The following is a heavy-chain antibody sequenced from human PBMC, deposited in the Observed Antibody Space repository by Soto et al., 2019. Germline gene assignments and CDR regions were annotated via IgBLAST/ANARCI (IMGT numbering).Heavy chain of an antibody. J-gene: IGHJ4*02. CDR1: GFTFSSYG. CDR2: VSGGGSIT. CDR3: AASTLVRRYFDY. Sequence: EVQLMESGGGLVQPGGSLRLSCTAAGFTFSSYGMSWVRQAPGKGLEWVSDVSGGGSITYYADSVKGRFTISRDNSKNTLYLQMNSLRAEDTAVCYCAASTLVRRYFDYWGQGTLVTVSS. V-gene: IGHV3-23*01. D-gene: IGHD3-16*01.